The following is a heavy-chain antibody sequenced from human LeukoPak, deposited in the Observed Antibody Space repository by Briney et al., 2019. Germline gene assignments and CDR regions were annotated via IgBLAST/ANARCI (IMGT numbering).Heavy chain of an antibody. V-gene: IGHV4-39*01. Sequence: SETLSLTCTVPGGSISSSSYYWGWIRQPPGKGLEWIGSIYYSGSTYYNPSLKSRVTISVHTSKNQFSLKLSSVTAADTAVYYCARGTTTYDILTGYYMGYFDYWGQGTLVTVSS. CDR1: GGSISSSSYY. D-gene: IGHD3-9*01. CDR3: ARGTTTYDILTGYYMGYFDY. J-gene: IGHJ4*02. CDR2: IYYSGST.